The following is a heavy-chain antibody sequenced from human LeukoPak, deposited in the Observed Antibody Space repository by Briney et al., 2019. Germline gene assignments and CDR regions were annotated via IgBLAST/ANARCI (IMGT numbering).Heavy chain of an antibody. J-gene: IGHJ5*02. CDR3: AKEAVGSRTNYNWFDP. D-gene: IGHD6-13*01. V-gene: IGHV3-23*01. Sequence: GGSLRLSCAASGFTFSSYAMSWVRQAPGKGLEWVSAISGSGGSTYSADSVKGRFTISRDNSKNTLYLQMNSLRAEDTAVYYCAKEAVGSRTNYNWFDPWGQGTLVTVSS. CDR1: GFTFSSYA. CDR2: ISGSGGST.